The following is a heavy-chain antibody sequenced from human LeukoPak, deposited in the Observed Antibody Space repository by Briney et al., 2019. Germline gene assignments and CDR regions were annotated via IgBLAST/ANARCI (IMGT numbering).Heavy chain of an antibody. CDR3: AKDPNGDYIGAFDI. J-gene: IGHJ3*02. CDR1: GFTFATSW. Sequence: GGSLRLSCVASGFTFATSWMTWVRQAPGKGLEWVSSISGSGGNTQYAASVQGRFTISRDNSKNTLYLQMNSLRAEDTAVYYCAKDPNGDYIGAFDIWGQGTMVTVSS. V-gene: IGHV3-23*01. CDR2: ISGSGGNT. D-gene: IGHD4-17*01.